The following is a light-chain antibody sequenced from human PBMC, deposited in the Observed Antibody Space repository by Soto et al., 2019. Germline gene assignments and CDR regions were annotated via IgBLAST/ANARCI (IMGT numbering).Light chain of an antibody. CDR1: QNINNW. CDR2: RAS. Sequence: DIQMTQSPSTLSASVGDRATITCRASQNINNWLAWYQQKPGKAPKLLIYRASSLENGVPSRFSGRGSGTDFIFTITSLQPDDFATYYCQQYSSDSTFGQGTKVEIK. CDR3: QQYSSDST. J-gene: IGKJ1*01. V-gene: IGKV1-5*03.